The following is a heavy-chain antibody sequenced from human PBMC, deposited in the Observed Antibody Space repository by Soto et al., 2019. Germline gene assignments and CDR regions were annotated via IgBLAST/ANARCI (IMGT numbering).Heavy chain of an antibody. CDR2: ISYDGSNK. J-gene: IGHJ4*02. Sequence: QVQLVESGGGVVQPGRSLRLSCAASGFTFSSYAMHWVRQAPGKGLEWVAVISYDGSNKYYADSVKGRFTISRDNSKNTLYLQMNSLRAEDTAVYYCAIWPWEFDGYNRCAYYFDYWGQGTLVTVSS. CDR1: GFTFSSYA. D-gene: IGHD5-12*01. CDR3: AIWPWEFDGYNRCAYYFDY. V-gene: IGHV3-30-3*01.